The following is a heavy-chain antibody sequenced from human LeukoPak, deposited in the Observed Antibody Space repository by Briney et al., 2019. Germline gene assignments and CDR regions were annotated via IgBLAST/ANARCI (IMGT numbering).Heavy chain of an antibody. Sequence: PGGSLRLSCAASGFTLRSYGMHWVRQAPGKGLEWVSIIWYDGSNKYYADSVRGRFTISRDNSKNTLYLQMNSLRVEDTAVYYCATGNEYYFDHWGQGTLVTVSS. CDR1: GFTLRSYG. CDR3: ATGNEYYFDH. J-gene: IGHJ4*02. D-gene: IGHD1-14*01. V-gene: IGHV3-33*01. CDR2: IWYDGSNK.